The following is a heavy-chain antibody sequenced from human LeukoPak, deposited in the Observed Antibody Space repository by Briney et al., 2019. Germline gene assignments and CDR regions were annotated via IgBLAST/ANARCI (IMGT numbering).Heavy chain of an antibody. D-gene: IGHD6-13*01. CDR1: GGSFSGYY. CDR3: ARGTTKLTAAAGTHFDY. V-gene: IGHV4-34*01. J-gene: IGHJ4*02. Sequence: PSETLSLTCAVYGGSFSGYYWSWIRQPPGKGLEWIGEINHSGSTNYNPSLKSRVTIPVDTSKNQLSLKLSSVTAADTAVYYCARGTTKLTAAAGTHFDYWGQGTLVTASS. CDR2: INHSGST.